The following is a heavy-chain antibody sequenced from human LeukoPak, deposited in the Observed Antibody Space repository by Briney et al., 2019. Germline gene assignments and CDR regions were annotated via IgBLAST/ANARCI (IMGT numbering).Heavy chain of an antibody. CDR1: GGXIRSSSYY. J-gene: IGHJ4*02. D-gene: IGHD3-22*01. CDR2: IYYSGST. V-gene: IGHV4-39*01. CDR3: ASGHYDSSGYYYPFDY. Sequence: SETLSLTCTVSGGXIRSSSYYWGGIRQPPGKGLEWIGSIYYSGSTYYNPSLKSRVTISVDTSKNQVSLRLSSVTAADTAVYYCASGHYDSSGYYYPFDYWGQGTLVTVSS.